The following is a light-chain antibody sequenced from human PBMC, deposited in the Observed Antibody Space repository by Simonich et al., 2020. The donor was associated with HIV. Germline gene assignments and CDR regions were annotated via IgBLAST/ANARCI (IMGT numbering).Light chain of an antibody. CDR3: QQLNSYPPYT. J-gene: IGKJ2*01. V-gene: IGKV1-9*01. CDR2: AAS. Sequence: IQLTQSPSFLSASVGDRVTITCRASQGISKYLAWYQQKPGKAPKLLIYAASTLQSGVPSRFSGSGSGTEFTLTISSLQPEDFATYYCQQLNSYPPYTFGQGTKLEIK. CDR1: QGISKY.